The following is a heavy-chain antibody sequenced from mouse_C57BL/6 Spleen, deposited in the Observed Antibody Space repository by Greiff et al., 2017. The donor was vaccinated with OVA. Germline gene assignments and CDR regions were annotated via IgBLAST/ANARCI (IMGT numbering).Heavy chain of an antibody. CDR1: GYAFSSYW. CDR2: IYPGDGDT. CDR3: ARSYYEYYYAMDY. D-gene: IGHD2-4*01. Sequence: QVQLKESGAELVKPGASVKISCKASGYAFSSYWMNWVKQRPGKGLEWIGQIYPGDGDTNYNGKFKGKATLTADKSSSTAYMQLSSLTSEDSAVYVCARSYYEYYYAMDYWGQGTSVTVSS. J-gene: IGHJ4*01. V-gene: IGHV1-80*01.